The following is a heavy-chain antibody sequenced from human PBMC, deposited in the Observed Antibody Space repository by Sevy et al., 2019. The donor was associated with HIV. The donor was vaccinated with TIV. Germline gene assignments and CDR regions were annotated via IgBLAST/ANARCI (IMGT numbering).Heavy chain of an antibody. J-gene: IGHJ6*02. D-gene: IGHD3-10*01. CDR3: ARQYYYGSGRIFYYGMDV. V-gene: IGHV3-74*01. CDR2: IDSDDGST. Sequence: GGSLRLSCAASGFTFSNYWMHWVRQDPGKGLVWVSRIDSDDGSTDYADSVKGRFTISRDNAKSTLFLQMNGLRAEDTAVYYCARQYYYGSGRIFYYGMDVWGQGTTVTVSS. CDR1: GFTFSNYW.